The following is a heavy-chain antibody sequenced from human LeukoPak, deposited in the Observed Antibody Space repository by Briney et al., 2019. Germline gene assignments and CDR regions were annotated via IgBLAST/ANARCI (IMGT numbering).Heavy chain of an antibody. D-gene: IGHD2-8*01. J-gene: IGHJ5*02. V-gene: IGHV4-39*07. CDR1: GGSISSSSYY. CDR3: ASGSYDWFDP. CDR2: IYYSGST. Sequence: SETLSLTCTVSGGSISSSSYYWGWIRQPPGKGLEWIGSIYYSGSTYYNPSLKSRVTISVDTSKNQFSLKLSSVTAADMALYYCASGSYDWFDPWGQGTLVTVSS.